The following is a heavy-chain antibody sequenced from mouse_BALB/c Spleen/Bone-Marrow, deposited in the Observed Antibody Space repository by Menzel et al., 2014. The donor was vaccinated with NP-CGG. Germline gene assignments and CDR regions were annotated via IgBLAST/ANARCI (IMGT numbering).Heavy chain of an antibody. J-gene: IGHJ3*01. CDR3: ARDGSWFAY. Sequence: EVKLVESGGGLVQPGGSLRLSCATSGFTFTDYYMSWVRQPPGKALEWLGFIRNKANGYTTEYSASVKGRFTISRDNSQSSLYRQRNALRGEDSAAYYGARDGSWFAYWGEGTLVAVSA. V-gene: IGHV7-3*02. CDR1: GFTFTDYY. CDR2: IRNKANGYTT.